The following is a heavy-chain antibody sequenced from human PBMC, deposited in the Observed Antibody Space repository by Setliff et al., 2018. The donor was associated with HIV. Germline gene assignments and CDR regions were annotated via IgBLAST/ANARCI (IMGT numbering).Heavy chain of an antibody. V-gene: IGHV1-69*06. J-gene: IGHJ3*02. D-gene: IGHD3-10*01. CDR3: ATRPPGVHGFII. Sequence: SVKVSCKASGGSFNILGFTWVRQAPGQGLEWVGGIIPVVDAPIYAQRFQGRVVITADKSTGTAYMQLSSLKFEDTAVYCCATRPPGVHGFIIWGQGTMVTVSS. CDR2: IIPVVDAP. CDR1: GGSFNILG.